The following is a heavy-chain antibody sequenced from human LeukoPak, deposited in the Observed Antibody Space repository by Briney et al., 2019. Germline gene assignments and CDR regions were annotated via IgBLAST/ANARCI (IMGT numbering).Heavy chain of an antibody. J-gene: IGHJ4*02. V-gene: IGHV1-69*05. D-gene: IGHD5-18*01. CDR1: GGTFSSYA. Sequence: SVKVSCKASGGTFSSYAISWVRPAPGQGLEWMGGIIPIFGTANYAQKLQGRVTITTGESPSTAYMELTSLRSEDTAGYYCGRNALGYSYSQQPIECVDYWGQGTLVTVSS. CDR2: IIPIFGTA. CDR3: GRNALGYSYSQQPIECVDY.